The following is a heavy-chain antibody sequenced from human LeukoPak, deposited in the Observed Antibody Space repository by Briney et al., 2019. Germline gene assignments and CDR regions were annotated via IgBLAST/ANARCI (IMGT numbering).Heavy chain of an antibody. Sequence: SETLSLTCAVSGYSISSGYYWGWIRQPPGKGLEWIGTIYQSGSTNYNPSLKSRVTISVDTSKNQFSLNLSSVTAADTAVYYCARRVFPDYFDYWGQGTLVTVPS. V-gene: IGHV4-38-2*01. J-gene: IGHJ4*02. CDR3: ARRVFPDYFDY. CDR1: GYSISSGYY. CDR2: IYQSGST. D-gene: IGHD3-10*01.